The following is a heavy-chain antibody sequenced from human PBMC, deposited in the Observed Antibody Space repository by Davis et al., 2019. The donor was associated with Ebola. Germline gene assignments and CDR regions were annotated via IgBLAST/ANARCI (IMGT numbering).Heavy chain of an antibody. V-gene: IGHV4-34*01. CDR1: GGSFSGYY. J-gene: IGHJ6*04. CDR2: INHSGST. Sequence: PSETLSLTCAVYGGSFSGYYWSWIRQPPGKGLEWIGEINHSGSTNYNPSLKSRVTISVDTSKNQFSLKLSSVTAADTAVYYCGRSGSTLDVWGKGTTVTVSS. D-gene: IGHD3-3*01. CDR3: GRSGSTLDV.